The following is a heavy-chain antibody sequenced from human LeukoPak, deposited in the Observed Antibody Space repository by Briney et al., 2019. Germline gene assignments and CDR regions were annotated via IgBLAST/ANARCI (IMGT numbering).Heavy chain of an antibody. CDR3: ATGTTGTTLHYYGMDV. D-gene: IGHD1-1*01. CDR2: ISSSSSYI. Sequence: GGSLRLSCAASGFTFSSYSMNWVRQAPGKGLEWVSSISSSSSYIYYADSVKGRFTISRDNSKNTLYLQMNSLRAEDTAVYYCATGTTGTTLHYYGMDVWGQGTTVTVSS. V-gene: IGHV3-21*01. CDR1: GFTFSSYS. J-gene: IGHJ6*02.